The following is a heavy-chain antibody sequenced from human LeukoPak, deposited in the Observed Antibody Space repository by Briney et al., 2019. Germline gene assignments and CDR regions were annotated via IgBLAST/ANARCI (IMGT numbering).Heavy chain of an antibody. CDR3: ARGDIVGAALGWFDP. CDR2: IYYSGST. V-gene: IGHV4-4*02. CDR1: GGSIISINW. Sequence: SEALSLTCTVSGGSIISINWWSWVRQPPGKGLEWIGSIYYSGSTYYNPSLKSRVTISVDTSKNQFSLKLSSVTAADTAVYYCARGDIVGAALGWFDPWGQGTLVTVSS. J-gene: IGHJ5*02. D-gene: IGHD1-26*01.